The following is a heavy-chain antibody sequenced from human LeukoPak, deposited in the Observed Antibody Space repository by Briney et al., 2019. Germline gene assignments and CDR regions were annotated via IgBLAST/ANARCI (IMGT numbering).Heavy chain of an antibody. V-gene: IGHV3-30*18. CDR3: AKSGGYCTDGICYHFDY. D-gene: IGHD2-8*01. CDR2: ISSDGSKE. CDR1: GFAFDAFG. J-gene: IGHJ4*02. Sequence: GGSLRLSCAASGFAFDAFGIHWVRQAPGKGLEWVAVISSDGSKEYYGDSVKGRFTISRDNSKNMLYLQMNSLRAEDTGVYYCAKSGGYCTDGICYHFDYWGQGTLVTVSS.